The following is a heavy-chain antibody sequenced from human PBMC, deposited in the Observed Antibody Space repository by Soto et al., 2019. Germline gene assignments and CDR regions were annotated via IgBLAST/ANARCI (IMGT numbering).Heavy chain of an antibody. J-gene: IGHJ6*03. Sequence: SETLSLTCAVYGGSFSGYYWSWIRQPPGKGLEWIGEINHSGSTNYNPSLKSRVTISVDTSKNQFSLKLSSVTAADTAVYYCAIVRQLEDYYYYYMDVWGKGTTVTVSS. V-gene: IGHV4-34*01. CDR3: AIVRQLEDYYYYYMDV. D-gene: IGHD6-6*01. CDR2: INHSGST. CDR1: GGSFSGYY.